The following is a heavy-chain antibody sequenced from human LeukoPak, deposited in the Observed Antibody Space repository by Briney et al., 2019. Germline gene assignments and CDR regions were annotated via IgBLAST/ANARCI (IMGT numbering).Heavy chain of an antibody. Sequence: AGGSLRLSCAASGFTFDDYAMHWVRQTPGKGLEWVSGISWNSGSIGYADSVKGRFTISRDNAKNSLYLQMNSLRAEDTALYYCAKAVSYGGYRGSLVDYWGQGTLVTVSS. CDR3: AKAVSYGGYRGSLVDY. V-gene: IGHV3-9*01. J-gene: IGHJ4*02. CDR1: GFTFDDYA. CDR2: ISWNSGSI. D-gene: IGHD4-17*01.